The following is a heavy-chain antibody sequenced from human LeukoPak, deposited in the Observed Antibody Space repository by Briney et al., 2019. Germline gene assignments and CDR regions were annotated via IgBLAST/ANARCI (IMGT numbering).Heavy chain of an antibody. CDR2: ISYDGSNK. CDR3: ARESIDY. V-gene: IGHV3-30-3*01. J-gene: IGHJ4*02. Sequence: GGSLRLSCAASGFTFSSYAMHWVRQAPGKGLEWVAVISYDGSNKYYADSVKGRFTISRDNSKNTLYLQMDSLRAEDTAVYYCARESIDYWGQGTLVTVSS. CDR1: GFTFSSYA.